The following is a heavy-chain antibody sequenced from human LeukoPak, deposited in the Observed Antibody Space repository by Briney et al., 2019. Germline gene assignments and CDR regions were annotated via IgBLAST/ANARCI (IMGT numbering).Heavy chain of an antibody. Sequence: SETLSLTCTISGDSISSSSYYWGWIRQPPGKGLEWIGSIYYSGSTYYNPSLKSRVTMSVDTSKNQFSLKLSSVTAADTAVYYCARHGGVGVIPDFDYWGPGTLVTVSS. CDR1: GDSISSSSYY. J-gene: IGHJ4*02. D-gene: IGHD2-8*02. CDR3: ARHGGVGVIPDFDY. CDR2: IYYSGST. V-gene: IGHV4-39*01.